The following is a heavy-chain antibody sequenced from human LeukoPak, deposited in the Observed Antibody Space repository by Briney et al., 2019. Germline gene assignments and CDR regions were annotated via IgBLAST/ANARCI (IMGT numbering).Heavy chain of an antibody. D-gene: IGHD3-9*01. J-gene: IGHJ4*02. CDR2: ISGSGGST. Sequence: PGGSLRLSCAASGFTFSSYAMSWVRQAPGKGLEWVSAISGSGGSTYYADFVKGRFTISRDNSKNTLYLQMNSLRAEDTAVYYCAKDTRGRYFDWLFDYWGQGTLVTVSS. V-gene: IGHV3-23*01. CDR3: AKDTRGRYFDWLFDY. CDR1: GFTFSSYA.